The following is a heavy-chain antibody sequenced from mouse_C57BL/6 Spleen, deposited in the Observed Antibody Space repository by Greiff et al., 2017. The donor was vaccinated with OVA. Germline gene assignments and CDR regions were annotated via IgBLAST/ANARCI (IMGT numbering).Heavy chain of an antibody. CDR2: INPNNGGT. D-gene: IGHD2-1*01. CDR3: ARTRYYGNYEGYFDY. V-gene: IGHV1-18*01. Sequence: VQLKESGPELVKPGASVKIPCKASGYTFTDYNMDWVKQSHGKSLEWIGDINPNNGGTIYNQKFKGKATLTVDKSSSTAYMELRSLTSEDTAVYYCARTRYYGNYEGYFDYWGQGTTLTVSS. CDR1: GYTFTDYN. J-gene: IGHJ2*01.